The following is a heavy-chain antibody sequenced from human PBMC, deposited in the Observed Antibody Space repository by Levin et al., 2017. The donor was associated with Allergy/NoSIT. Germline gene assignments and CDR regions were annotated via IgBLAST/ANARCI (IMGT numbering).Heavy chain of an antibody. CDR2: ISSSGGSI. J-gene: IGHJ4*02. CDR3: ARVTPTFSAYGGADY. Sequence: GGSLRLSCAASGFTFSGYSMNWVRQAPGKGLEWVSYISSSGGSIYYVDSVKGRFTISRDNTKNSLSLQMNSLRAEDSAVYYCARVTPTFSAYGGADYWGQGTLVTVSS. D-gene: IGHD5-12*01. V-gene: IGHV3-21*01. CDR1: GFTFSGYS.